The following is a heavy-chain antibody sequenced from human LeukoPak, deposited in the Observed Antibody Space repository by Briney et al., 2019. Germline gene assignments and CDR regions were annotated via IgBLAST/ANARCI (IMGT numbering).Heavy chain of an antibody. D-gene: IGHD2-8*01. J-gene: IGHJ4*02. CDR1: GFTFSNYA. Sequence: GGSLRLSCAASGFTFSNYAMSWVRQAPGKGLEWVSAISGSGGTTYYADSVKGRFTLSRDNSKNTLYLQMNSLRAEDTVVYYCARDRTVYAKRDLDYWGQGALVTVSS. CDR2: ISGSGGTT. CDR3: ARDRTVYAKRDLDY. V-gene: IGHV3-23*01.